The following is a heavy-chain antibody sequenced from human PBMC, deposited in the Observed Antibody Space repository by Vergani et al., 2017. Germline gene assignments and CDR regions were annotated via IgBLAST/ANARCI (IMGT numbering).Heavy chain of an antibody. CDR3: ARWGYQLLQADWFDP. D-gene: IGHD2-2*01. Sequence: QVQLQQWGAGLLKPSETLSLTCAVYGGSFSGYYWSWIRQPPGKGLEWIGETNHSGSTNYNPSLKSRVTISVDTSKNQFSLKLSSVTAADTAVYYCARWGYQLLQADWFDPWGQGTLVTVSS. V-gene: IGHV4-34*01. CDR1: GGSFSGYY. J-gene: IGHJ5*02. CDR2: TNHSGST.